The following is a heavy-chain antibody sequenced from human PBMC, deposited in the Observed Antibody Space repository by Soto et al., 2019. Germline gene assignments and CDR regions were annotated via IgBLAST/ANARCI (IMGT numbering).Heavy chain of an antibody. Sequence: PAASLRLSYGPSGFTFSNAWLNWVRQAPGKGLEWVGRIKSKTDGGTTDYAAPVKGRFTISRDDSKNTLYLQMNSLKTEDTAVYYCTTGTAQYFDWFRVPDYWGQGT. D-gene: IGHD3-9*01. CDR1: GFTFSNAW. CDR2: IKSKTDGGTT. V-gene: IGHV3-15*07. J-gene: IGHJ4*02. CDR3: TTGTAQYFDWFRVPDY.